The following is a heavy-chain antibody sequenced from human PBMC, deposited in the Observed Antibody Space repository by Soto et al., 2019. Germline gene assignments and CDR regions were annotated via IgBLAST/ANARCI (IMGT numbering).Heavy chain of an antibody. J-gene: IGHJ4*02. V-gene: IGHV4-4*07. CDR2: IYTSGST. D-gene: IGHD4-17*01. Sequence: PXETLSLTCTVAGCSISSYYWSWIRQPAGKGLEWIGRIYTSGSTNYNPSLKSRVTMSVDTSKNQFSLKLSSVTAADTAVYYCASSVYGDYVVRLDSWGQGTLVTVSS. CDR1: GCSISSYY. CDR3: ASSVYGDYVVRLDS.